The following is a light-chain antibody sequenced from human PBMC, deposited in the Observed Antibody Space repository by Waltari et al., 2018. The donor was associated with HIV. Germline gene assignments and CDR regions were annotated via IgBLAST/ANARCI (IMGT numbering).Light chain of an antibody. Sequence: QSALTQPPSASGSPGQSVTISCTGTSNDVGAYDSVSWYQQHPGRAPKLLIYEVTNRPSGVPDRFSGSKSDNTASLTVSALQAEDDGHYYCASYVDHDGLFFGVGPKLTVL. CDR2: EVT. CDR3: ASYVDHDGLF. V-gene: IGLV2-8*01. J-gene: IGLJ2*01. CDR1: SNDVGAYDS.